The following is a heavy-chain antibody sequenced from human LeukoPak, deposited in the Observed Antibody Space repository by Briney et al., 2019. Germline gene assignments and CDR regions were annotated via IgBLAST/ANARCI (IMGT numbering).Heavy chain of an antibody. CDR3: AAGTPNIVAHDAFDI. V-gene: IGHV1-58*02. CDR1: GFTFNTSA. CDR2: IVVGSGNT. Sequence: SVTVSCKPSGFTFNTSAMQWVRQARGQRLERIGWIVVGSGNTNYAQKCQERVTITRDMSTSTAYMELSSLRSEDTAVYYCAAGTPNIVAHDAFDIWGQGTMVTVSS. D-gene: IGHD5-12*01. J-gene: IGHJ3*02.